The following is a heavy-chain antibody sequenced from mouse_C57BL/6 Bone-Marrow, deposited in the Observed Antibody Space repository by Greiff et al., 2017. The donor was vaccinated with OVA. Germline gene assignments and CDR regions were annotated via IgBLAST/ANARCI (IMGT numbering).Heavy chain of an antibody. D-gene: IGHD1-1*01. V-gene: IGHV2-2*01. J-gene: IGHJ4*01. Sequence: QVQLKESGPGLVQPSQSLSITCTVSGFSLTSYGVHWVRQSPGKGLEWLGVIWSGGSTDYNAAFISRLSISKDNSKSQVFFKMNSLQADDTAIYYCARNCDYYGSHDYAMDYWGQGTSVTVSS. CDR1: GFSLTSYG. CDR3: ARNCDYYGSHDYAMDY. CDR2: IWSGGST.